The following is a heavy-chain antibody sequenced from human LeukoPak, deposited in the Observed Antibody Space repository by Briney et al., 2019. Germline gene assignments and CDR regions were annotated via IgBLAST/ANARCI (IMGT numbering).Heavy chain of an antibody. CDR3: ARLDWNYVFFEY. CDR1: GFTFSRYW. J-gene: IGHJ4*02. CDR2: IKQDGSEK. V-gene: IGHV3-7*01. Sequence: GGSLRLSCAASGFTFSRYWMSWVRQAPGKGLEWVANIKQDGSEKYYVDSVKGRFTISRDNAKNLLYLQMNSLRDEDMAVYYCARLDWNYVFFEYWGQGTLVTVSS. D-gene: IGHD1-7*01.